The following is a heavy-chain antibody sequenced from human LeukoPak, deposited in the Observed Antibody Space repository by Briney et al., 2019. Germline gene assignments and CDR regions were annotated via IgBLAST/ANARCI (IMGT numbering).Heavy chain of an antibody. CDR1: GGSISSYY. J-gene: IGHJ4*02. CDR3: ASSGYYRPFDY. V-gene: IGHV4-59*01. CDR2: IYYSGST. Sequence: PSETLSLTCTVSGGSISSYYWSWIRQPPGKGLEWVGYIYYSGSTNYNPSLKSRVTISVDTSKNQFSLKLSSVTAADTAVYYCASSGYYRPFDYWGQGTLVTVSS. D-gene: IGHD3-22*01.